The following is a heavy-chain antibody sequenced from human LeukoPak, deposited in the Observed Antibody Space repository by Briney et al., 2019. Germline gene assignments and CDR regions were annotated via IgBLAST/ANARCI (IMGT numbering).Heavy chain of an antibody. D-gene: IGHD2-15*01. V-gene: IGHV3-23*01. CDR3: AKGHRLCTSGNCNSQVDY. Sequence: GVSLTLSCAASGFTFSSYAMSWVRLAPGNALVWISTISGSGTGTYYAVSAKGRFTISRYNSKDTLYLQMNSLIAEDTAAYYCAKGHRLCTSGNCNSQVDYWGHGTLVSVSS. J-gene: IGHJ4*01. CDR2: ISGSGTGT. CDR1: GFTFSSYA.